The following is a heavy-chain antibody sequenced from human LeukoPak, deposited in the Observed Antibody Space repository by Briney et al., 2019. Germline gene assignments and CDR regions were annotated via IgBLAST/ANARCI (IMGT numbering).Heavy chain of an antibody. CDR2: ISGNGGNT. V-gene: IGHV3-23*01. J-gene: IGHJ4*02. CDR1: GFNFNNYA. Sequence: PGGSLRLSCAASGFNFNNYAMSWVRQAPGKGLEWVSGISGNGGNTYYADSVKGQFTISRDNSKNTPYLQMSSLRAEDTAVYCCAKDPRSSGYFDYWGQGTLVTVPS. D-gene: IGHD3-10*01. CDR3: AKDPRSSGYFDY.